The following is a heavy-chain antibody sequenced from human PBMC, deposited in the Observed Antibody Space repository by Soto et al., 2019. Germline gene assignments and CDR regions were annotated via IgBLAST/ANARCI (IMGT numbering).Heavy chain of an antibody. V-gene: IGHV3-66*01. CDR3: ARVGIAAALDAFDI. CDR2: IYSGGST. CDR1: GFTVSSNY. Sequence: GGSLRLSCAASGFTVSSNYMSWVRQAPGKGLEWVSVIYSGGSTYYADSVKGRFTISRDNSKNTLYLQMNSLRAEDTAVYYCARVGIAAALDAFDIWGQGTMVTVSS. D-gene: IGHD6-13*01. J-gene: IGHJ3*02.